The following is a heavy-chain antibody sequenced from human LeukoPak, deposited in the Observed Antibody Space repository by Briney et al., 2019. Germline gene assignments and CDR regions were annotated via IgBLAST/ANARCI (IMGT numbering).Heavy chain of an antibody. CDR3: ARGSPLGITMVRGANYGMDV. J-gene: IGHJ6*02. V-gene: IGHV4-59*01. CDR1: GGSISSYY. D-gene: IGHD3-10*01. Sequence: SETLSLTCTVSGGSISSYYWSWIRQPPGKGLEWFGYIYYSGSTNYNPSLKSRVTISVDTSKNQFSLKLSSVTAADTAVYYCARGSPLGITMVRGANYGMDVWGQGTTVTVSS. CDR2: IYYSGST.